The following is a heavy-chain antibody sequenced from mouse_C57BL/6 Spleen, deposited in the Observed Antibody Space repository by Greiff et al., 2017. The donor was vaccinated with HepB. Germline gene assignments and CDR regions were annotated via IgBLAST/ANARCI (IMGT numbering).Heavy chain of an antibody. CDR3: ARRNLITTNAMEY. V-gene: IGHV1-69*01. CDR1: GYTFTSYW. CDR2: IDPSDSYT. J-gene: IGHJ4*01. Sequence: QVQLQQPGAELVMPGASVKLSCKASGYTFTSYWMHWVKQRPGQGLEWIGEIDPSDSYTNYNQKFKGKSTLTVDKSSSTAYMQLSSLTSEDSAVYYCARRNLITTNAMEYWGQGTSVTVSS. D-gene: IGHD1-1*01.